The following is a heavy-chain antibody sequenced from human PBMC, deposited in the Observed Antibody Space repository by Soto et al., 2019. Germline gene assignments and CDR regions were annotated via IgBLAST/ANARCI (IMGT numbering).Heavy chain of an antibody. V-gene: IGHV2-5*02. CDR3: AHRGFFAEGRTNWFDP. D-gene: IGHD3-3*01. CDR1: GFSLTARGVA. Sequence: SGPTLVNPTQTLTLTCTFSGFSLTARGVAVGWIRQPPGKALEWLALIYWDDDERYNPSLKSRLTITKDTSRNQVVLTMTNMDHVDTATYYCAHRGFFAEGRTNWFDPWGQGALVTVSS. CDR2: IYWDDDE. J-gene: IGHJ5*02.